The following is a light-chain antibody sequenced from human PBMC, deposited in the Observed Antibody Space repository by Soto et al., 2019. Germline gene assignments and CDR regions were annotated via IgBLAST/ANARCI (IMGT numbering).Light chain of an antibody. Sequence: QSVLTQPPSVSGAPGQRVTISCTGSSSNIGAGYDLHWYQQLPETAPKLLIYVNSNRPSGVPDRFSGSKSGTSASLAITGLQAEDEADYYCQSYDSSLSAVVFGGGTKVTVL. CDR3: QSYDSSLSAVV. CDR2: VNS. V-gene: IGLV1-40*01. CDR1: SSNIGAGYD. J-gene: IGLJ2*01.